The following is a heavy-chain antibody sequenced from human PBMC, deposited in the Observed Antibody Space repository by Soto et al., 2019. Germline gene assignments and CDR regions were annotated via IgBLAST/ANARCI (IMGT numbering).Heavy chain of an antibody. J-gene: IGHJ6*02. V-gene: IGHV1-69*01. CDR2: TIPRFGTT. D-gene: IGHD3-10*01. CDR1: GDTFKNSV. CDR3: VAELDFGKLSVV. Sequence: QVQLVQSGVEVKKPGSSVRVSCKASGDTFKNSVISWVRQAPGQGLEWMGGTIPRFGTTDYAQKFQGRLTITTDESTTTVYMEVSRLTSEDTAVYYCVAELDFGKLSVVWGQGTTVIVSS.